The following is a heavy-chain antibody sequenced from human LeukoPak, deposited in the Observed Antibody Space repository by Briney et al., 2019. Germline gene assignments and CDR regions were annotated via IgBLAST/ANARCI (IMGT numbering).Heavy chain of an antibody. CDR2: ISYDGSNK. Sequence: GGSLRLSCAASGFTFSSYGMHWVRQAPGKGLEWVAVISYDGSNKYYADSVKGRFTISRDNSKNTLYLQMNSLRAEDTAVYYCAKDLDGDYGSGSYCFDYWGQGTLVTVSS. V-gene: IGHV3-30*18. CDR1: GFTFSSYG. D-gene: IGHD3-10*01. J-gene: IGHJ4*02. CDR3: AKDLDGDYGSGSYCFDY.